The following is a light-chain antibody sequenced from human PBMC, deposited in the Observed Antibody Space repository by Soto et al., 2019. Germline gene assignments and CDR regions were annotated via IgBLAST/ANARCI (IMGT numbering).Light chain of an antibody. CDR3: QKFNVYPLT. V-gene: IGKV1-9*01. CDR2: AAS. CDR1: QGIRDF. Sequence: DIQLTQSPSFLSASVGDRVTITCRASQGIRDFLAWYQQKPGKAPKLLIYAASTLQAGVPTRFSGFASGTEFTLTINNLQPADSATYYCQKFNVYPLTFGGVTKVEIK. J-gene: IGKJ4*01.